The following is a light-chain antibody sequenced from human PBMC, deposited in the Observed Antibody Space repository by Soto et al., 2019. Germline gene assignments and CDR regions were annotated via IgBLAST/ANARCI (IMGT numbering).Light chain of an antibody. CDR2: EVS. Sequence: QSALTQPPSASGSPGQAVTISCTGTSSDVGGYKYVSWYQQHPGKAPKLMIHEVSKRPSGVPDRFSGSKSGNTASLTVSGLQAEDEADYYCSSYAGSNNVVFGGGTKLTVL. CDR1: SSDVGGYKY. CDR3: SSYAGSNNVV. J-gene: IGLJ2*01. V-gene: IGLV2-8*01.